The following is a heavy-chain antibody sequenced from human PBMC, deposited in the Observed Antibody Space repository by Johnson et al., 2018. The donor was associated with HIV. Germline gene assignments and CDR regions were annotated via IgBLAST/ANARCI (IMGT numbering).Heavy chain of an antibody. V-gene: IGHV3-13*01. CDR2: IGTAGDT. J-gene: IGHJ3*02. CDR3: ARDVIVLVVYAKVGAFDI. CDR1: GFTFSSYD. D-gene: IGHD2-8*02. Sequence: VLLVESGGGLVQPGGSLRLSCAASGFTFSSYDMHWVRQATGKGLEWVSAIGTAGDTYYPGSVKGRFTISRDNAKNSLYLQMNSLRAEDTALYYCARDVIVLVVYAKVGAFDIWGQGTMVTVSS.